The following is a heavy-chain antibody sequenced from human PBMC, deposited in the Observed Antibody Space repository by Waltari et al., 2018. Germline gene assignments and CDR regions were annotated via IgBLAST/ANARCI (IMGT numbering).Heavy chain of an antibody. CDR2: IYAGDSDT. J-gene: IGHJ4*02. CDR3: ARPPCGDYDYFDY. V-gene: IGHV5-51*01. CDR1: GYSFTSYW. D-gene: IGHD4-17*01. Sequence: EVQLVQSGAEVKKPGESLKISCKGSGYSFTSYWIGWVRQMPGKGLEWVVIIYAGDSDTRYSPSFQGQVTISADKSISTAYLQWSSLKASDTAMYYCARPPCGDYDYFDYWGQGTLVTVSS.